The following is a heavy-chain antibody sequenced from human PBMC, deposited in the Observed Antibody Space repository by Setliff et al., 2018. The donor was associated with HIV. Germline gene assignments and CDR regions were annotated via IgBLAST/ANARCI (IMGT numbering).Heavy chain of an antibody. V-gene: IGHV3-33*01. CDR2: IWNDGSHK. CDR3: AGENVDIVATTKAIDF. D-gene: IGHD5-12*01. J-gene: IGHJ4*02. Sequence: GGSLRLSCTTSGTYGMHWVRQAPGKGLEWVAVIWNDGSHKFYADSLKGRFTISRDNAEKSLYLQMNSLRAEDTAVYYCAGENVDIVATTKAIDFWGQGTLVTVSS. CDR1: GTYG.